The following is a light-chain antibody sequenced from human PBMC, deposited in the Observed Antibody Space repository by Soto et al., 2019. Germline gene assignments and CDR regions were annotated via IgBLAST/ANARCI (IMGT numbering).Light chain of an antibody. CDR2: GNT. Sequence: QSVLTQPPSVSGVPGQRVTISCTGSSSNIGARHDVHWYQQIPGAAPKLLIYGNTNRPSGVPDRFSGSKSGTSGSLAITGVQAEDEADYYCQSYDSSLRGVVFGGGTKVTVL. J-gene: IGLJ2*01. CDR1: SSNIGARHD. CDR3: QSYDSSLRGVV. V-gene: IGLV1-40*01.